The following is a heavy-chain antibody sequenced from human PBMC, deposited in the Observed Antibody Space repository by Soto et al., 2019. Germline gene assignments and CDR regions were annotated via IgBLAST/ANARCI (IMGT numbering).Heavy chain of an antibody. CDR1: GGSISSGDYY. D-gene: IGHD3-9*01. V-gene: IGHV4-30-4*01. Sequence: QVQLQESGPGLVKPSQTLSLTCTVSGGSISSGDYYWSWIRQPPGKGLEWIGYIYYSGSTYYNPSLKSRVTISVDTSKNQFSLQLSSVTAADTAVYYCARDNRYDILTGYYYYYGMDVWGQGTTVTVSS. CDR2: IYYSGST. CDR3: ARDNRYDILTGYYYYYGMDV. J-gene: IGHJ6*02.